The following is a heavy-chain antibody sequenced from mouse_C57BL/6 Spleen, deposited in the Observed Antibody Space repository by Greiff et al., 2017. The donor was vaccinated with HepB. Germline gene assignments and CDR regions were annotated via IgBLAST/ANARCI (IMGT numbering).Heavy chain of an antibody. Sequence: EVKLEESGGGLVKPGGSLKLSCAASGFTFSSYAMSWVRQTPEKRLEWVATISDGGSYTYYPDNVKGRFTISRDNAKNNLYLQMSHLKSEDTAMYYCARGHYGSSLVDFDYWGQGTTLTVSS. CDR1: GFTFSSYA. D-gene: IGHD1-1*01. CDR2: ISDGGSYT. J-gene: IGHJ2*01. V-gene: IGHV5-4*03. CDR3: ARGHYGSSLVDFDY.